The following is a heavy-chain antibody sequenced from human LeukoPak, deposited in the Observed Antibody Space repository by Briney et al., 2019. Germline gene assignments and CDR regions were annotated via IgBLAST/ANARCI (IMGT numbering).Heavy chain of an antibody. J-gene: IGHJ3*01. CDR2: IYSNGST. CDR3: ARDFCSSDACPFRDDAFDL. CDR1: GFIVSSNY. Sequence: GGSLRLSCAASGFIVSSNYMNWVRQAPGKGLEWVSIIYSNGSTFYADSVKSRFTVSRDTFKNILFLQMNSLRAEDTAKYYCARDFCSSDACPFRDDAFDLWGQGTMVTVSS. D-gene: IGHD2-2*01. V-gene: IGHV3-53*01.